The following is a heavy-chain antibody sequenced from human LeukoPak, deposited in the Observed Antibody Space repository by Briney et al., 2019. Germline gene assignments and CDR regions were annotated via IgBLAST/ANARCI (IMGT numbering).Heavy chain of an antibody. Sequence: YYWGWIRQAPGKGLEWVSYISSSGSTIYYADSVKGRFTISRDNAKNSLYLQMNSLRAEDTAVYYCARVDYYGSGILDPWGQGTLVTVSS. CDR1: YY. CDR3: ARVDYYGSGILDP. CDR2: ISSSGSTI. V-gene: IGHV3-11*01. D-gene: IGHD3-10*01. J-gene: IGHJ5*02.